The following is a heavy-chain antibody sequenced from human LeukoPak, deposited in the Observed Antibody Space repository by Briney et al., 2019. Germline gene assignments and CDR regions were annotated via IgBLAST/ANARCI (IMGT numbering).Heavy chain of an antibody. V-gene: IGHV3-15*01. CDR1: GFTFRSYG. J-gene: IGHJ3*01. CDR3: TMYRRSAFDV. CDR2: IRSNSDGGTT. Sequence: GGSLRLSCAASGFTFRSYGMSWVRQAPGKGLEWVGRIRSNSDGGTTDYAAAVKGRFTISRDDSENTLYLQMNDLKIEDTAVYYCTMYRRSAFDVWGQGTVVTVSS. D-gene: IGHD6-13*01.